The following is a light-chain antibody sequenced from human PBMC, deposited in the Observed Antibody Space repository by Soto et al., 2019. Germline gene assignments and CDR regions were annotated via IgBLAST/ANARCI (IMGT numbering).Light chain of an antibody. V-gene: IGLV1-51*01. Sequence: QAVVTQPPSVSAAPGQKVTISCSGSSSNIGSNYVSWNQQLPGTAPKLLICDNNKRPSGIPDRFSGSKSDTSATLGITGLQTGDEADYYCATWDSTLSAVVFGGGTKLTVL. CDR2: DNN. CDR3: ATWDSTLSAVV. J-gene: IGLJ2*01. CDR1: SSNIGSNY.